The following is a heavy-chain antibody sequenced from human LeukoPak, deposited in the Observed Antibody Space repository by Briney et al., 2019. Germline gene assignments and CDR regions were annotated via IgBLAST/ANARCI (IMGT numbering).Heavy chain of an antibody. CDR3: ARKNLIAGAFDI. D-gene: IGHD1-14*01. J-gene: IGHJ3*02. V-gene: IGHV4-31*03. Sequence: PSQTLSLTCTVSGGSISSGGYYWSWIRQHPGKGLEWIGYIYYSGSTYYNPSLKSRVTISVDTSKNQFSLKLSSVTAADTAVYYCARKNLIAGAFDIWGQGTMVTVSS. CDR2: IYYSGST. CDR1: GGSISSGGYY.